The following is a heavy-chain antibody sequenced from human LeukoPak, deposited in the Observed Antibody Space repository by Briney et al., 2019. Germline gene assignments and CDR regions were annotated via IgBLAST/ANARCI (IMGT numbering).Heavy chain of an antibody. D-gene: IGHD6-13*01. Sequence: GGSLRLSCAASGFTFSSYWMSWVRQAPGKGLEWVANIKQDGSEKYYVDSVKGRFTISTDNAKNSLYLQMNSLRAEDTAVYYCARDGPYSSSWYGPSRNDAFDIWGQGTMVTVSS. CDR2: IKQDGSEK. J-gene: IGHJ3*02. CDR3: ARDGPYSSSWYGPSRNDAFDI. V-gene: IGHV3-7*01. CDR1: GFTFSSYW.